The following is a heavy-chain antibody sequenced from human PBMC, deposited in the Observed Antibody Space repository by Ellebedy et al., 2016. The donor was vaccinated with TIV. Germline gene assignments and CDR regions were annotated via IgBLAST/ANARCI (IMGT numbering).Heavy chain of an antibody. CDR2: IYPRDSDT. CDR1: GSTFTNYW. CDR3: ARMVYGSGWDGYFDP. Sequence: GESLKISCKTSGSTFTNYWIAWVRLRPGKGLEWMGFIYPRDSDTRYSPSSQGQVTISADKSINTVYLQWRSLQASDTAVYYCARMVYGSGWDGYFDPWGQGTLVTVSS. J-gene: IGHJ5*02. V-gene: IGHV5-51*01. D-gene: IGHD6-19*01.